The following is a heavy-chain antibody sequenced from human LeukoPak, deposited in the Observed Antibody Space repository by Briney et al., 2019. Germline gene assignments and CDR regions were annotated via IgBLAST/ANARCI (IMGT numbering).Heavy chain of an antibody. J-gene: IGHJ3*02. Sequence: ASVKVSCKASGYTFTSYGISWVRQAPGQGLEWMGRISAYNGNTNYAQKLQGRVTMTTDTSTSTAYMELRSLRSEDTAVYYCARNIVLSDAFDIWGQGTMVTVSS. CDR2: ISAYNGNT. CDR3: ARNIVLSDAFDI. V-gene: IGHV1-18*01. CDR1: GYTFTSYG. D-gene: IGHD2-8*01.